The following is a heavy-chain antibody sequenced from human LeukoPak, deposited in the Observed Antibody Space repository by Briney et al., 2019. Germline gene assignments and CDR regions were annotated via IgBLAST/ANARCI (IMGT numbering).Heavy chain of an antibody. D-gene: IGHD1-1*01. CDR2: ISGSGGST. CDR3: ANTAIWKGPAFDI. CDR1: GFTFSSYS. J-gene: IGHJ3*02. V-gene: IGHV3-23*01. Sequence: GGSLRLSCAASGFTFSSYSMSWVRQAPGKGLEWVSAISGSGGSTYYADSVKGRFTISRDNSKNTLYLQMNSLRAEDTDVFSCANTAIWKGPAFDIWGQGTMVTVSS.